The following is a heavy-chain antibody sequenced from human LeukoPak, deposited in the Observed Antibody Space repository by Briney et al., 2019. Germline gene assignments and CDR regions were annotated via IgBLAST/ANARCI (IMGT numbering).Heavy chain of an antibody. J-gene: IGHJ4*02. CDR3: ARDFRGGYDFWSGYYTPYYFDY. CDR2: INHSGST. CDR1: GYSISSDYY. V-gene: IGHV4-38-2*02. Sequence: SETLSLTCTVSGYSISSDYYWGWIRQPPVKGLEWIGEINHSGSTNYNPSLKSRVTISVDTSKNHFSLKLSSVTAADTAVYYCARDFRGGYDFWSGYYTPYYFDYWGQGTLVTVSP. D-gene: IGHD3-3*01.